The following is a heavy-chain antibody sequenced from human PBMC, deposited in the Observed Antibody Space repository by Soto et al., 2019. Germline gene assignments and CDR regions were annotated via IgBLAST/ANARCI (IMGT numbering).Heavy chain of an antibody. D-gene: IGHD1-26*01. V-gene: IGHV4-59*01. CDR3: ARAQSGSYYHNYYYGMDV. Sequence: PGGSLSLTCTVSSGSISSSYWSWIRQPPGKGLEYIGYIYYSGSTNYNPSLKSRVTISVDTSKNQFSLKLSSVTAADTAVYYCARAQSGSYYHNYYYGMDVWAQGTTVTGSS. J-gene: IGHJ6*02. CDR1: SGSISSSY. CDR2: IYYSGST.